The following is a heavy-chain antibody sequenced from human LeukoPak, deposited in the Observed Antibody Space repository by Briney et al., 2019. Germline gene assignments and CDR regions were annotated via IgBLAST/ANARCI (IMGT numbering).Heavy chain of an antibody. J-gene: IGHJ5*02. CDR3: ARGGYREQLGS. D-gene: IGHD6-13*01. Sequence: GGSLRLSCAASGFTFSGSAMHWVRQAPGKGLVWVSRINSDGSSTSYADSVKGRFSISRDNAKNTLYLQMNSLRAEDTAVYYCARGGYREQLGSWGQGTLVTVSS. CDR2: INSDGSST. CDR1: GFTFSGSA. V-gene: IGHV3-74*01.